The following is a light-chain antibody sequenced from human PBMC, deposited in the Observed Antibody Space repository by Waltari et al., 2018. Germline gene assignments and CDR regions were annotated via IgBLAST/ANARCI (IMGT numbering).Light chain of an antibody. CDR2: GKN. CDR1: SLRSYY. Sequence: SSELTQDPAVSVALGQTVRITCQGDSLRSYYASRYQQKPGQAPGLVIYGKNNRPSGIPDRFSGSSSGNTASLTITGAQAEDEADYYCNSRDSSGNHLVFGGGTKLTVL. J-gene: IGLJ2*01. V-gene: IGLV3-19*01. CDR3: NSRDSSGNHLV.